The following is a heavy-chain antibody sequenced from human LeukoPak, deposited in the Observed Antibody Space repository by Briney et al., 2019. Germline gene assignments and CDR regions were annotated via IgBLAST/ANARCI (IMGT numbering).Heavy chain of an antibody. V-gene: IGHV4-30-4*01. D-gene: IGHD3-10*01. CDR3: ARYLMVRGVRRDYYYYGMDV. CDR1: GGSISSGDYY. J-gene: IGHJ6*02. CDR2: IYYSGST. Sequence: PSQTLSLTCTVSGGSISSGDYYWSWIRQPPGKGLEWIGYIYYSGSTYYNPSLKSRVTISVDTSKNQFSLKLSSVTAADTAVYYCARYLMVRGVRRDYYYYGMDVWGQGTTVTVSS.